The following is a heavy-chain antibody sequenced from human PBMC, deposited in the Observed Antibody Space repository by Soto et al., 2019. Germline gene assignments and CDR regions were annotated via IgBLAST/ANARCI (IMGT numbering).Heavy chain of an antibody. CDR3: ASSYYDFWSGYCTAHNWFDP. D-gene: IGHD3-3*01. CDR2: IYYSGST. J-gene: IGHJ5*02. CDR1: GGSISSSSYY. Sequence: SETLSLTCTVSGGSISSSSYYWGWIRQPPGKGLEWIGSIYYSGSTYYNPSLKSRVTISVDTSKNQFSLKLSSVTAADTAVYYCASSYYDFWSGYCTAHNWFDPWGQGTLVTVPQ. V-gene: IGHV4-39*01.